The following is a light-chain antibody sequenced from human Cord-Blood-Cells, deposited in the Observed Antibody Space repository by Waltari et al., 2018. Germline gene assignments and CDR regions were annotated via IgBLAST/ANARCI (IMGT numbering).Light chain of an antibody. J-gene: IGLJ1*01. V-gene: IGLV2-14*01. CDR1: SSEVGGYNY. Sequence: QSALTQPASVSGSPGQSITISCTGTSSEVGGYNYVSWYQQHPGKAPKLMIYDVSDRPSGVSNRFSGSKSGNTASLTISGLQAEDEAGYYCSSYTSSSTVFGTGTKVTVL. CDR2: DVS. CDR3: SSYTSSSTV.